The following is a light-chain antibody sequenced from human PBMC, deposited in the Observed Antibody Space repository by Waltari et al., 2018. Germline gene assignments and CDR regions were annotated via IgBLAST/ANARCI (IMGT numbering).Light chain of an antibody. CDR1: QSLLDTSKNKNN. J-gene: IGKJ1*01. Sequence: DIVMTQSPDSLAVSLGERAPIQCKSSQSLLDTSKNKNNVVWYQQKPGQPPRLLIYWASTREAWVPYRFSGSGSGTDCTLTISSLHAEDVAVYYCQQYYTFPCTFGQGTKVEIK. V-gene: IGKV4-1*01. CDR3: QQYYTFPCT. CDR2: WAS.